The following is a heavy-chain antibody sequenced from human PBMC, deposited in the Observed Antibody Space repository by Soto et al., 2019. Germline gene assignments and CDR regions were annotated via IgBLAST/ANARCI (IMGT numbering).Heavy chain of an antibody. CDR2: ISYDGSNK. CDR1: GFTFSSYG. V-gene: IGHV3-30*03. CDR3: AIFAELLSSFDY. D-gene: IGHD1-26*01. J-gene: IGHJ4*02. Sequence: QVQLVESGGGVVQPGRSLRLSCAASGFTFSSYGMHWVRQAPGKGLEWVAVISYDGSNKYYADSVKGRFTISRDNSKNTLYLQMNILRAEDTAVYYCAIFAELLSSFDYWGQGTLVTVSS.